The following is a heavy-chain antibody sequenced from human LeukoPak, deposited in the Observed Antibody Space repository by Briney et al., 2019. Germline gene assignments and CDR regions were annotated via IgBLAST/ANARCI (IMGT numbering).Heavy chain of an antibody. J-gene: IGHJ6*01. D-gene: IGHD1-26*01. Sequence: PVGSLRLSCATSGFTFSNFAMSWGRRTPGKGLEWVSGIINSGDTLYGDSVKGRFTISRDNSKNTLYLEMNSLRAEDTAIYYCAKMKGHPLPKYYMDVWGQGTTVTVSS. CDR2: IINSGDT. CDR1: GFTFSNFA. CDR3: AKMKGHPLPKYYMDV. V-gene: IGHV3-23*01.